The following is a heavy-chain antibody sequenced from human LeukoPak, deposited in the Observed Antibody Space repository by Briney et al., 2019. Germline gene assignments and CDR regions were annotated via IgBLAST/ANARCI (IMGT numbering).Heavy chain of an antibody. CDR1: GFTFSSYA. V-gene: IGHV3-23*01. D-gene: IGHD4-17*01. CDR3: AKDKSMTTVTVNYFDY. J-gene: IGHJ4*02. Sequence: PGGSLRLSCAASGFTFSSYAMSWVRQAPGKGLEWVSAISGSGGSTYYADSVKGRFTISKDNSKNTLYLQMNSLRAEDTAVYYCAKDKSMTTVTVNYFDYWGQGTLVTVSS. CDR2: ISGSGGST.